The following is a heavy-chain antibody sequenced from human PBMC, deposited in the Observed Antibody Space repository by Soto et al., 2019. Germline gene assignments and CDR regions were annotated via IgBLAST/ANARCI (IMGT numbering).Heavy chain of an antibody. CDR2: ISYDGSNK. V-gene: IGHV3-30*18. Sequence: QVQLVESGGGVVQPGRSLRLSCAASGFTFSSYGMHWVRQAPGKGLEWVAVISYDGSNKYYADSVKGRFTISRDNSKNTLYLQMHSLRAEDTAVYYCAKGLWIQLWFPGDFDYWGQGTLFTVSS. J-gene: IGHJ4*02. CDR1: GFTFSSYG. CDR3: AKGLWIQLWFPGDFDY. D-gene: IGHD5-18*01.